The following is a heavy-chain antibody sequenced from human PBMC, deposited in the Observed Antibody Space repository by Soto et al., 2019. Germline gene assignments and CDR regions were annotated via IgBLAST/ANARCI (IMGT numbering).Heavy chain of an antibody. D-gene: IGHD6-13*01. V-gene: IGHV2-26*01. CDR2: IFSNDEK. CDR1: GFSFSNAGMG. CDR3: ARNVKSKAAAGAGFDL. J-gene: IGHJ2*01. Sequence: QVTLKESGPVMVKPTETLTLTCTVYGFSFSNAGMGVSWIRQPPGKALEWLAHIFSNDEKSYSTSLKSRLTISKDTSKSQVVLTMTNMDPLDTATYYCARNVKSKAAAGAGFDLWGRGTLVTVSS.